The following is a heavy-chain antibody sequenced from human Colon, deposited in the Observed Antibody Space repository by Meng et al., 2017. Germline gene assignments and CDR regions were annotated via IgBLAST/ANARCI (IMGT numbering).Heavy chain of an antibody. CDR2: IFYSGNT. J-gene: IGHJ4*02. V-gene: IGHV4-39*01. D-gene: IGHD2-2*01. Sequence: QLQLQESGPGLVKPSETLSLTCTVPGGSISSGNYYWGWIRQPPGKGLEWIGSIFYSGNTFYNPSLKSRVTISVDTSKNQFSLKLSSVTAADTAVYYCARHTRYCSSTSCYGFDYWGQGTLVTVSS. CDR1: GGSISSGNYY. CDR3: ARHTRYCSSTSCYGFDY.